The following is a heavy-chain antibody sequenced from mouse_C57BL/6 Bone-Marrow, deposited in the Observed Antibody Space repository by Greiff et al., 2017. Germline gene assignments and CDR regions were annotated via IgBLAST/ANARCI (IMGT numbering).Heavy chain of an antibody. CDR3: ARTNWDGIAY. Sequence: EVKLVESGGGLVTPGGSLKLSCAASGFTFSSYAMSWVRQTPEKRLEWVATISDGGSYTYYPDNVKGRFTISRDNAKNNLYLQMSHLKSEDTAMYYCARTNWDGIAYWGQGTLVTVSA. V-gene: IGHV5-4*03. CDR1: GFTFSSYA. J-gene: IGHJ3*01. CDR2: ISDGGSYT. D-gene: IGHD4-1*01.